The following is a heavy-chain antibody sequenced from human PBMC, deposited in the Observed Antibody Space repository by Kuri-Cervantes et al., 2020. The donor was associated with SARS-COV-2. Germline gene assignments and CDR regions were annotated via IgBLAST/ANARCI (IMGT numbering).Heavy chain of an antibody. Sequence: GESLKISCAASGFTVSSNEMSWVRQAPGKGLEWVSSISGGSTYYADSRKGRFTISRDNSKNTLHLQMNSLRAEDTAVYYCARDVGRGYLVDYWGQGTLVTVSS. CDR3: ARDVGRGYLVDY. CDR1: GFTVSSNE. J-gene: IGHJ4*02. CDR2: ISGGST. D-gene: IGHD3-22*01. V-gene: IGHV3-38-3*01.